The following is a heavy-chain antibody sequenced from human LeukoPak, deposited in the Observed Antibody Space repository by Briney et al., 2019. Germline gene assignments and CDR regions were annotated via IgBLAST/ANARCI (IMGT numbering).Heavy chain of an antibody. CDR1: GYTFTIYR. D-gene: IGHD6-19*01. J-gene: IGHJ4*02. CDR2: ISAYNGNT. Sequence: GASVKVSCKASGYTFTIYRISWVRQAPGQGLEWMGWISAYNGNTNYAQKFQDRVTMTTDTSTNTAYMELRSLRSDDTAVYYCAASGWSKPYYFDYWGQGTLVTVSS. V-gene: IGHV1-18*01. CDR3: AASGWSKPYYFDY.